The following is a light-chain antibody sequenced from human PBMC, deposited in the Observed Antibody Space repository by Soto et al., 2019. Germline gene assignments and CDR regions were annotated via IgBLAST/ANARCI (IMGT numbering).Light chain of an antibody. CDR2: GAS. Sequence: EIVMTQSPATLSVSPGERATLSCRASQSVSSSLAWYQKKPGQAPRLLIYGASTRAPGIPDRFSGSGSGTELTLNISSLQSEDFAVYYCQQDNNWWTFGQGTRVEIK. CDR1: QSVSSS. CDR3: QQDNNWWT. J-gene: IGKJ1*01. V-gene: IGKV3-15*01.